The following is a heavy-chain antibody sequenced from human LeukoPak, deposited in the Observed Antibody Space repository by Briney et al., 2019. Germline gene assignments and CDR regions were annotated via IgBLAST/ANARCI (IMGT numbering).Heavy chain of an antibody. J-gene: IGHJ3*02. CDR3: ARPTERHYYDSSGYFDAFDI. D-gene: IGHD3-22*01. V-gene: IGHV4-34*01. Sequence: PSETLSLTCAVYGGSFSGYYWSWICQPPGKGLEWIGEINHSGSTNYNPSLKSRVTISVDTSKNQFSLRLSSVTAADSAVYYCARPTERHYYDSSGYFDAFDIWGQGTMATVSS. CDR2: INHSGST. CDR1: GGSFSGYY.